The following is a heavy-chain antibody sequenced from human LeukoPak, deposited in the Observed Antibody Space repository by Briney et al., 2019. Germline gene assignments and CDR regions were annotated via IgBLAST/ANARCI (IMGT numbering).Heavy chain of an antibody. Sequence: SETLSLTCAVYGGSFSGYFWSWIRQPPGKGLEWIGEINHSGSTNYSPSLKSRVSISVDTAKKQFSLEMRSVTAADTAVYYCANRRRIEGSPDNAGVNYFDPWGQGTLVTVSS. J-gene: IGHJ5*02. CDR2: INHSGST. CDR3: ANRRRIEGSPDNAGVNYFDP. CDR1: GGSFSGYF. V-gene: IGHV4-34*01. D-gene: IGHD3-10*01.